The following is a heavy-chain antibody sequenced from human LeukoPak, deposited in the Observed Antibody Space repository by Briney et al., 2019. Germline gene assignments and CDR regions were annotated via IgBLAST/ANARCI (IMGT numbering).Heavy chain of an antibody. CDR3: ARGPGYSSSWYCSY. Sequence: PGGSLRLSCAASGFTFSDYYMSWIRQAPGKGLEWVAVISYDGSNKYYADSVKGRFTISRDNSNNTLYLQMNSLRAEDTAVYYCARGPGYSSSWYCSYWGQGTLVTVSS. J-gene: IGHJ4*02. CDR1: GFTFSDYY. CDR2: ISYDGSNK. D-gene: IGHD6-13*01. V-gene: IGHV3-30*03.